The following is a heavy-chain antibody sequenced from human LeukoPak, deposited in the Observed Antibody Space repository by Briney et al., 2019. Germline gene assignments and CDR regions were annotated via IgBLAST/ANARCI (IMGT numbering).Heavy chain of an antibody. CDR2: IIPILGIA. D-gene: IGHD3-3*01. CDR3: AGDGRIYDFWSGYYQFDY. CDR1: GYTFTSYD. J-gene: IGHJ4*02. Sequence: SVKVSCKASGYTFTSYDINWVRQATGQGLEWMGRIIPILGIANYAQKFQGRVTITADESTSTAYMELSSLRSEDTAVYYCAGDGRIYDFWSGYYQFDYWGQGTLVTVSS. V-gene: IGHV1-69*04.